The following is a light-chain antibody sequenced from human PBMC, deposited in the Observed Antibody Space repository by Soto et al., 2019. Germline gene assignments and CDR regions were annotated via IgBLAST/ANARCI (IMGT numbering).Light chain of an antibody. V-gene: IGLV1-51*02. CDR2: END. J-gene: IGLJ2*01. CDR1: SSNIGNYY. Sequence: QSVLTQPPSVSAAPGQKVTISCSGSSSNIGNYYVCWYQHLPGTAPKFLIYENDKRPSGIPDRFSGSKSGTSATLDITGLQTGDEADYYCAAWHGNLRAVVFGGGSKLTVL. CDR3: AAWHGNLRAVV.